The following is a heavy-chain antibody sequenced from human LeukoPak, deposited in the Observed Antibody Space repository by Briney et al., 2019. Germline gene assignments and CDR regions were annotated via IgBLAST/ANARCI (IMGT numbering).Heavy chain of an antibody. J-gene: IGHJ3*02. CDR1: GYTFTSYG. Sequence: ASVKVSCKASGYTFTSYGISWVRQAPGQGLEWMGWINPNSGGTNYAQKFQGRVTMTRDTSISTAYMELSRLRSDDTAVYYCARGHHYYDSSGDAFDIWGQGTMVTVSS. CDR3: ARGHHYYDSSGDAFDI. D-gene: IGHD3-22*01. V-gene: IGHV1-2*02. CDR2: INPNSGGT.